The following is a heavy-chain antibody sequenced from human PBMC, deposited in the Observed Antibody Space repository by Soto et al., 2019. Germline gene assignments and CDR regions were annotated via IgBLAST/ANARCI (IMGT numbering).Heavy chain of an antibody. D-gene: IGHD4-17*01. J-gene: IGHJ5*02. CDR1: GIIFSSYW. CDR3: ARVKDYGGPGIGVDP. V-gene: IGHV3-74*01. CDR2: INSDGRST. Sequence: EVPLVESGGGLVQPGGSLRLSCAASGIIFSSYWMHWVRPAPGKGLVWVSRINSDGRSTSYADSVKGRFTNSRDNAKNTLYLQRNRPRVEDTAAYYCARVKDYGGPGIGVDPGGQGTLVTVSS.